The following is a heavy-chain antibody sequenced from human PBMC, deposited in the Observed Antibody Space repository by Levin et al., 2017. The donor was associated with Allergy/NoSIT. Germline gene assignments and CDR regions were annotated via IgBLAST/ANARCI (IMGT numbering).Heavy chain of an antibody. D-gene: IGHD3-10*01. V-gene: IGHV3-15*01. J-gene: IGHJ4*02. CDR3: ITDRGWFGEFAGRPLFDY. CDR1: GFTFNNAW. Sequence: GESLKISCAASGFTFNNAWMTWVRQAPGKGLEWVGRIKSSTDGGTTDYAAPVKGRFTISRDDSKNTLYLQMNGLTTEDTAVYYCITDRGWFGEFAGRPLFDYWGQGTLVTVSS. CDR2: IKSSTDGGTT.